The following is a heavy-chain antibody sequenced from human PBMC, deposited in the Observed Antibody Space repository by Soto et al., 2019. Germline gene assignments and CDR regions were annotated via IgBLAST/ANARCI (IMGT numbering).Heavy chain of an antibody. CDR1: GFTFSSYA. CDR3: AKTVTDYYYYYGMDV. J-gene: IGHJ6*02. D-gene: IGHD4-17*01. CDR2: ISGSGGST. Sequence: EVQLLESGGGLVQPGGSLRLSCAASGFTFSSYAMSWVRQAPGKGLEWVSAISGSGGSTYYADSVKGRFTISRDNSKNTLYLQVNSLRAEDTAVYYCAKTVTDYYYYYGMDVWGQGTTVTVSS. V-gene: IGHV3-23*01.